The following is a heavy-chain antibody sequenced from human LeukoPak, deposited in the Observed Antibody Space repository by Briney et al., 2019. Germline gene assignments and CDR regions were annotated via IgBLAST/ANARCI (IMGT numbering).Heavy chain of an antibody. CDR2: IIPIFGTA. CDR1: GGTFSSYA. Sequence: SVKVSCKASGGTFSSYAISWVRQAPGQGLEWMGGIIPIFGTANYAQKFQGRVTIIADKSTSTAYMELSSLRSEDTAVYYCARVGVSSYSSSGYWGQGTLVTVSS. CDR3: ARVGVSSYSSSGY. J-gene: IGHJ4*02. D-gene: IGHD6-13*01. V-gene: IGHV1-69*06.